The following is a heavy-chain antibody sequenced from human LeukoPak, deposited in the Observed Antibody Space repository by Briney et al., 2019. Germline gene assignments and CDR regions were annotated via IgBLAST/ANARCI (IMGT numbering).Heavy chain of an antibody. D-gene: IGHD3-9*01. CDR2: ISAYNGNT. Sequence: ASVKVSCKASGYTFTSYGISWVRQAPGQGLEWMGWISAYNGNTNYAQKLQGRVTMTTDTSTSTAYMELRSLRSDDTAVYYCARSSSFDWLLDDYYYYYMDVWGKGTTVTVSS. J-gene: IGHJ6*03. CDR1: GYTFTSYG. V-gene: IGHV1-18*01. CDR3: ARSSSFDWLLDDYYYYYMDV.